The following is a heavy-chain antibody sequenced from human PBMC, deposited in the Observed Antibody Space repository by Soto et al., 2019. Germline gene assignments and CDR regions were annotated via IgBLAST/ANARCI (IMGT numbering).Heavy chain of an antibody. D-gene: IGHD3-22*01. CDR3: ARARQYYDCEFDP. Sequence: SETLSLTCTVPGGSISSYYWSWIRQPPGKGLEWIGYIYYSGSTNYNPSLKSRVTISLDTSENQFSLKLASVTAADTAIYYCARARQYYDCEFDPWGQGTLVTVSS. CDR2: IYYSGST. J-gene: IGHJ5*02. CDR1: GGSISSYY. V-gene: IGHV4-59*12.